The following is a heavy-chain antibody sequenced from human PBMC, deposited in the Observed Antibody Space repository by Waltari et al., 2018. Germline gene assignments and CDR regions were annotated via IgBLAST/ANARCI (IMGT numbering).Heavy chain of an antibody. CDR3: ARGKRSSSTYYGMDV. CDR1: GGSISSHY. Sequence: QVQLQESGPGLVKPSETLSLTCTVSGGSISSHYWRWIRQPPGKGLEWIGYIYYSGSTNYNPSLKSRVTISVDTSKNQFSLKLSSVTAADTAVYYCARGKRSSSTYYGMDVWGQGTTVTVSS. D-gene: IGHD6-6*01. CDR2: IYYSGST. V-gene: IGHV4-59*11. J-gene: IGHJ6*02.